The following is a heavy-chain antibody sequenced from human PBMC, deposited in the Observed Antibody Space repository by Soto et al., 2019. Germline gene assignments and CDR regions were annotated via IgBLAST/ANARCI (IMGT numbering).Heavy chain of an antibody. V-gene: IGHV4-34*01. D-gene: IGHD3-10*01. J-gene: IGHJ5*02. CDR1: GGSFSGYY. CDR2: INHSGST. CDR3: ARGKKLTVRGVFSAVDWFDP. Sequence: SETLSLTCAVYGGSFSGYYWSWIRQPPGKGLEWIGEINHSGSTNYNPSLKSRVTISVDTSKNQFSLKLSSVTAADTAVYYCARGKKLTVRGVFSAVDWFDPWGQGTLVTVSS.